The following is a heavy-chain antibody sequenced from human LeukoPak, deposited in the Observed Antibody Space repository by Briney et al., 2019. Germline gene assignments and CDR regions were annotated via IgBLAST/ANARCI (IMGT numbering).Heavy chain of an antibody. V-gene: IGHV3-30-3*02. CDR3: AKLITMVRGVPMDV. J-gene: IGHJ6*02. CDR2: ISYDGSNK. D-gene: IGHD3-10*01. CDR1: GFTFSSYA. Sequence: GRSLRLSCAASGFTFSSYAMHWVRQAPGKGLEWVAVISYDGSNKYYADSVKGRFTISRDNSKNTLYLQMNSLRAEDTALYYCAKLITMVRGVPMDVWGQGTTVTVS.